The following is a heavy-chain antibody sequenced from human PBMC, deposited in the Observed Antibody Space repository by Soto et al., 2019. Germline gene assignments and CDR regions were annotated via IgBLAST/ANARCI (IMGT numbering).Heavy chain of an antibody. Sequence: SETLSLTCTVSGGSVSSGSYYWSWIRQPPGKGLEWIGYIYYSGSTNYNPSLKSRVTISVDTSKNQFSLKLSSVTAADTAVYYXARFRYDSSGYYSPLDYWGQGTLVTVSS. CDR1: GGSVSSGSYY. V-gene: IGHV4-61*01. CDR3: ARFRYDSSGYYSPLDY. CDR2: IYYSGST. J-gene: IGHJ4*02. D-gene: IGHD3-22*01.